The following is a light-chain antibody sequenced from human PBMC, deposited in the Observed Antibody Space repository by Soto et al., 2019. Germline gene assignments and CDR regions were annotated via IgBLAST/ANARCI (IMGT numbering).Light chain of an antibody. Sequence: DIVMTQSPDSLAVSLGGRATINCKSSQSVLYSSNNKNYVAWYQQRPGQPPKLLIYWTSIREAGVPDRCSGSGSRTDFTLTISSLQAEDVAVYFCQQYYSPPLTFGGGTKVEIK. V-gene: IGKV4-1*01. CDR1: QSVLYSSNNKNY. J-gene: IGKJ4*01. CDR2: WTS. CDR3: QQYYSPPLT.